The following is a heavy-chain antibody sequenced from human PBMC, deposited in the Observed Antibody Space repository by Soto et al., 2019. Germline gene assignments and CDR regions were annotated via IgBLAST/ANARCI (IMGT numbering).Heavy chain of an antibody. V-gene: IGHV4-59*01. CDR3: ARAGIVQVSYAMDV. D-gene: IGHD2-8*01. CDR1: GGSIGCDS. J-gene: IGHJ6*02. Sequence: SETLSLTCTVSGGSIGCDSWSWIRQSPGKGLDFIGYIYHSGSTNYNPSLKSRVTISMDTSKNQFSLRLSSVTAADTAVYYCARAGIVQVSYAMDVWGQGTTVTAP. CDR2: IYHSGST.